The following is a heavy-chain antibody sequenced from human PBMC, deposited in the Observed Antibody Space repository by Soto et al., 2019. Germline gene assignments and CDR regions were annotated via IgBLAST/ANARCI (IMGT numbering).Heavy chain of an antibody. V-gene: IGHV1-69*13. D-gene: IGHD3-16*01. J-gene: IGHJ5*02. CDR3: AREMGACSDSSCYPGPYDS. CDR2: IIPIFGTA. Sequence: SVKVSCKASGGTFSSYAISWVRQAPGQGLEWMGGIIPIFGTANYAQKFQGRVTITADESTSTAYMELSSLRSEDTAVYYCAREMGACSDSSCYPGPYDSWGQGTLVTVSS. CDR1: GGTFSSYA.